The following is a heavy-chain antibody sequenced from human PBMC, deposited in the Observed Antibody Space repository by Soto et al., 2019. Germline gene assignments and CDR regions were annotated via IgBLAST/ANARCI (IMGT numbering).Heavy chain of an antibody. D-gene: IGHD3-10*01. CDR3: ARVGAYFGEFDYFDY. V-gene: IGHV3-21*01. CDR2: ISRNSDYI. Sequence: EVQLVESGGGLVKPGGSLGLSCAASGFTFSSYSMNWVRQAPGKGLEWVSSISRNSDYIYYSDSVKGRFIISRDNARTSLYLHMNSLRAEDTAVYYCARVGAYFGEFDYFDYWGQGALVTVSS. CDR1: GFTFSSYS. J-gene: IGHJ4*02.